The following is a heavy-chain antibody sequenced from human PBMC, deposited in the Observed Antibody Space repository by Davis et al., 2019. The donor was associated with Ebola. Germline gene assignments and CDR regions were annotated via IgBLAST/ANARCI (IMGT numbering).Heavy chain of an antibody. V-gene: IGHV3-48*03. J-gene: IGHJ4*02. D-gene: IGHD1-26*01. CDR3: ASRLGRRPRVY. CDR1: GFTVGSSY. Sequence: GESLKISCVASGFTVGSSYMNWVRQAPGKGLEWVSHISSSDASKYYAVSVRGRFTISSDTAKKSLYLQMTSLRVEETAVYYCASRLGRRPRVYWGQGTLVTVSS. CDR2: ISSSDASK.